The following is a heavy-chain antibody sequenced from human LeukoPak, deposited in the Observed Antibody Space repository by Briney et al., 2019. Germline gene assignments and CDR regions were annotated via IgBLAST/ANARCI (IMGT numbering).Heavy chain of an antibody. CDR3: AKDAYIAAAGPLFDY. V-gene: IGHV4-59*01. CDR2: IYYSGST. D-gene: IGHD6-13*01. Sequence: SETLSLTCTVSGGSISSYYWSWIRQPPGKGLEWIGCIYYSGSTNYNPSLKSRVTISIDTSKNQFSLKLSSVTAADTAVYYCAKDAYIAAAGPLFDYWGQGTLVTVSS. J-gene: IGHJ4*02. CDR1: GGSISSYY.